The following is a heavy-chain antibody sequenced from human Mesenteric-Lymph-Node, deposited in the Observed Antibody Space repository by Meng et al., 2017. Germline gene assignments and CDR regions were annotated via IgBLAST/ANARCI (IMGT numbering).Heavy chain of an antibody. Sequence: QGRLPQWGAGLLNPSETLSLICAVCGGSFSGYYCRWIRQPPGKGLEWIGEINHSGSTNYNPSLKSRVTISVDTSKNQFSLKLSSVTAADTAVYYCARWGIADYPFGQYYFDYWGQGTLVTVSS. CDR3: ARWGIADYPFGQYYFDY. D-gene: IGHD6-13*01. J-gene: IGHJ4*02. CDR1: GGSFSGYY. CDR2: INHSGST. V-gene: IGHV4-34*01.